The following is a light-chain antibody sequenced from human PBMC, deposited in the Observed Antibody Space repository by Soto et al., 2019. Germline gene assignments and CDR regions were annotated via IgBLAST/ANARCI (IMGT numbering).Light chain of an antibody. CDR1: SSDVGAYNY. V-gene: IGLV2-14*01. Sequence: QSALAQPASVSGSPGRSITISCTGTSSDVGAYNYVSWYQQQSGKAPKLLIHEVSSRPAGVSDRFSGSKSGNTASLTISGLQAEDEADYYCSAFATSRAYVFGIGTKVTVL. CDR2: EVS. J-gene: IGLJ1*01. CDR3: SAFATSRAYV.